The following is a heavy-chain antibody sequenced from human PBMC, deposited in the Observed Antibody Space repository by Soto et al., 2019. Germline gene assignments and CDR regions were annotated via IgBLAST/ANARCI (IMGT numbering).Heavy chain of an antibody. V-gene: IGHV2-70*01. D-gene: IGHD5-12*01. Sequence: SGPTLVNPTQTLTLTCTFSGFSLSTSGMCVSWIRQPPGKALEWLALIDWDDDKYYSTSLKTRLTISKDTSKNQVVLTMTNMDPVDTATYYCARMTGGYDYYYYYGMDVWGQGTTVTVS. J-gene: IGHJ6*02. CDR2: IDWDDDK. CDR3: ARMTGGYDYYYYYGMDV. CDR1: GFSLSTSGMC.